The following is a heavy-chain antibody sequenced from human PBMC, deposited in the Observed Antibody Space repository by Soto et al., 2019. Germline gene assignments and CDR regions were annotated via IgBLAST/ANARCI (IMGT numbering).Heavy chain of an antibody. V-gene: IGHV1-18*01. CDR1: GYSFTTYG. CDR2: ISAYNGNT. CDR3: AREGPAPYSYYGMDV. Sequence: QVQLVQSGGEVKKPGASVKVSCKTSGYSFTTYGISWVRQAPGQGLEWMGWISAYNGNTNYAQKLQGRVTMTTDTSTSTAYMELRSLRSDDTAVYYCAREGPAPYSYYGMDVWGQGSTLTVSS. J-gene: IGHJ6*02.